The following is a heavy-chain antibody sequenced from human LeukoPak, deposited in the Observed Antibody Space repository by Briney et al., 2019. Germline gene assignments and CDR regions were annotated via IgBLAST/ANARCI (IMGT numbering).Heavy chain of an antibody. CDR3: ARDGGIDKHYFVY. Sequence: GGSLRLSCAASGFTFSSYAMHWVRQAPGKGLEWVAVISYDGSNKYYADSVKGRFTISRDNSKNTLYLQMNSLRAEDTAVYYCARDGGIDKHYFVYWGQGTLVTVSS. J-gene: IGHJ4*02. CDR2: ISYDGSNK. CDR1: GFTFSSYA. V-gene: IGHV3-30*04. D-gene: IGHD3-16*01.